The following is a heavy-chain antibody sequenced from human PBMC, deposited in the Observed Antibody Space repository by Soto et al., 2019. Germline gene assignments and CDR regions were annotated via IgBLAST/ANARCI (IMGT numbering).Heavy chain of an antibody. CDR1: GGSVTSDEDY. V-gene: IGHV4-30-4*01. J-gene: IGHJ4*02. Sequence: PSETLSLTCTVSGGSVTSDEDYWTWIRQSPGKGLEWIGYISNSGSTGYNPSLKTRPSMSVDRSKNQFTLRLTSVTAADTAVYFCATESGSTYGYFDHWGQGTQVTVYS. CDR3: ATESGSTYGYFDH. CDR2: ISNSGST. D-gene: IGHD5-18*01.